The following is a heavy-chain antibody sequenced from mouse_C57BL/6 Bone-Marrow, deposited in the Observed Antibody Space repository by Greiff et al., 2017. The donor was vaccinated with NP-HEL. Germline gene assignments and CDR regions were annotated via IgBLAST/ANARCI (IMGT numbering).Heavy chain of an antibody. CDR3: ARELGGDTAWFAY. D-gene: IGHD2-13*01. Sequence: EVKLVESGGGLVQPGGPLKLSCAASGFTFSDYYMYWVRQTPEKRLEWVAYISNGGGSTYYPDTVKGRFTISRDNAKNTLYLQMSRLKSEDTAMYYCARELGGDTAWFAYWGQGTLVTVTA. CDR1: GFTFSDYY. CDR2: ISNGGGST. V-gene: IGHV5-12*01. J-gene: IGHJ3*01.